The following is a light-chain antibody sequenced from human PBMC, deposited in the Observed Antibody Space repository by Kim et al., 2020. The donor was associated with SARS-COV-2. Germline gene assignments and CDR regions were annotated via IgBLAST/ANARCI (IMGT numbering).Light chain of an antibody. Sequence: DIQMAQSPSSLSASVGDRVTITCRASQGVSNSLAWYRQKPGKVPMLLIYGASTLRSGVPSRFRGSGSGTDFTLTISSLQPEDAATYYCQEYNRAPWTFGQGTKVDIK. V-gene: IGKV1-27*01. J-gene: IGKJ1*01. CDR1: QGVSNS. CDR2: GAS. CDR3: QEYNRAPWT.